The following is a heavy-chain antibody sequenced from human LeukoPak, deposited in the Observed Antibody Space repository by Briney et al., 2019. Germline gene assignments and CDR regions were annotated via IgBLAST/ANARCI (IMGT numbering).Heavy chain of an antibody. Sequence: PGGSLRLSCAASGFTFSSYWMSWVRQAPGKGLEWVANIKQDGSEKYYVDSVKGRFTISRDNAKNSLYLQMNSLRAEDTAVYYCARVGGYCSSTSCQFFDYWGQGTLVTVSS. V-gene: IGHV3-7*04. CDR2: IKQDGSEK. D-gene: IGHD2-2*01. J-gene: IGHJ4*02. CDR1: GFTFSSYW. CDR3: ARVGGYCSSTSCQFFDY.